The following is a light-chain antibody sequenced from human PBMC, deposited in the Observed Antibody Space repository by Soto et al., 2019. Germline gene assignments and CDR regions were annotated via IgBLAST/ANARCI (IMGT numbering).Light chain of an antibody. J-gene: IGKJ2*01. V-gene: IGKV1-39*01. CDR2: AAS. Sequence: DIQMTQSPSSLPASVGDRVTITCRASQSISSYLNWYQQKPGKAPKLLIYAASSLQSGVPSRFSGSGSGTDFTLTISSLQPEDFATDYCQQSYSTLGYTFGQGTKLEIK. CDR3: QQSYSTLGYT. CDR1: QSISSY.